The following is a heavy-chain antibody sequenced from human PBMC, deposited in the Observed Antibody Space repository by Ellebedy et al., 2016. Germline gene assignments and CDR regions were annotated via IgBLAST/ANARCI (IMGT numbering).Heavy chain of an antibody. Sequence: GGSLRLSXAASGFTFSSYSMNWVRQAPGKGLEWVSSISSSSSYIYYADSVKGRFTIPRDNAKNSLYLQMNRLRAEDTAVYYCRQGHYANYWGQGTLVTVSS. CDR3: RQGHYANY. CDR1: GFTFSSYS. J-gene: IGHJ4*02. CDR2: ISSSSSYI. V-gene: IGHV3-21*04. D-gene: IGHD4-17*01.